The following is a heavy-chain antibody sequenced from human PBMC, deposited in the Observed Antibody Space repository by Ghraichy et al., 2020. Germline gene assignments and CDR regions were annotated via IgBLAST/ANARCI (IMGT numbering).Heavy chain of an antibody. V-gene: IGHV3-48*02. CDR2: VTSSSSFK. Sequence: GGSLRLSCSASGFTFSSYSMNWVRQSPGKGLEWVSYVTSSSSFKSYTDSVKGRFTISRDNAQNSLYLQMKSLRDEDTAVYYCARGSTVVRFYYYGGMDVWGQGTTVTVSS. CDR1: GFTFSSYS. J-gene: IGHJ6*02. CDR3: ARGSTVVRFYYYGGMDV. D-gene: IGHD4-23*01.